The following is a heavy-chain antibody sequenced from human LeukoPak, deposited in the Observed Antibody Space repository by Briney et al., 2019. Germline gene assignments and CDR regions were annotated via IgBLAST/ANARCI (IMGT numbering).Heavy chain of an antibody. CDR3: ARALWIAAAGIDY. Sequence: KPSETLSLTCAVYGGSVSGYYWSWIRQPPGKGLEWIGEINHSGSTNYNPSLKSRVTISVYTSKNQFSLKLSSVPAADTAVYYCARALWIAAAGIDYWGQGTLVTVSS. CDR2: INHSGST. D-gene: IGHD6-13*01. CDR1: GGSVSGYY. V-gene: IGHV4-34*01. J-gene: IGHJ4*02.